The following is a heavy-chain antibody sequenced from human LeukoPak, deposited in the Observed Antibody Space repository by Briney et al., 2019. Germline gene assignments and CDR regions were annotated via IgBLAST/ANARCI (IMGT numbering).Heavy chain of an antibody. V-gene: IGHV4-39*01. Sequence: SETLSLTCTVSGGSISSSSYYWGWIRQPPGKGLEWIGSIYYSGSTYYNPSLKSRVTISVDTSKNQFSLKLSSVTAADTAVYYCARLWFGEFAYFDYWGQGTLVTVTS. CDR3: ARLWFGEFAYFDY. J-gene: IGHJ4*02. D-gene: IGHD3-10*01. CDR2: IYYSGST. CDR1: GGSISSSSYY.